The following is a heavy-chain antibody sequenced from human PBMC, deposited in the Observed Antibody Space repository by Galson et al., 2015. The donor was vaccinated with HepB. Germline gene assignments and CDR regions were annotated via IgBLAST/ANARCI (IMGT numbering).Heavy chain of an antibody. D-gene: IGHD2-15*01. V-gene: IGHV3-72*01. CDR1: GFTFSDYY. J-gene: IGHJ6*04. CDR3: ARGGV. Sequence: SLRLSCAASGFTFSDYYMGWMRQAPGKGLEWVGRTRNKASGHTTDYAASVKGRFSISRDDSTNSLYLQMNSLKTEDTAVYYCARGGVWGEGTTVTVSS. CDR2: TRNKASGHTT.